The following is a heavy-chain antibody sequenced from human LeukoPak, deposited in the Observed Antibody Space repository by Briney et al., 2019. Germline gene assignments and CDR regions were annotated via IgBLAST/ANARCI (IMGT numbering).Heavy chain of an antibody. J-gene: IGHJ3*02. CDR1: GYSFTSYW. Sequence: GESLKISCQGSGYSFTSYWIGWARQLPGKGLEWMGIIYPCDSDTRYSPSFQGQVTISVDKSISTAYLQWSTLKASDTAMYYCARELDFGGSNDAFDIWGQGTMVTVSS. V-gene: IGHV5-51*01. CDR3: ARELDFGGSNDAFDI. D-gene: IGHD4-23*01. CDR2: IYPCDSDT.